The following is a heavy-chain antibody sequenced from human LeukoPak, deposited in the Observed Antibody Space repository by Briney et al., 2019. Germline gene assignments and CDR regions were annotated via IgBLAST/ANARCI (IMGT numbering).Heavy chain of an antibody. V-gene: IGHV3-48*04. J-gene: IGHJ6*04. CDR1: GFNFSRHS. D-gene: IGHD3-10*02. CDR3: AELGITMIGGV. Sequence: PGGSLRLSCAASGFNFSRHSMNWVRQAPGKGLEWVSYISSSGSTIYYADSVKGRFTISRDNAKNSLYLQMNSLRAEDTAVYYCAELGITMIGGVWGKGTTVTISS. CDR2: ISSSGSTI.